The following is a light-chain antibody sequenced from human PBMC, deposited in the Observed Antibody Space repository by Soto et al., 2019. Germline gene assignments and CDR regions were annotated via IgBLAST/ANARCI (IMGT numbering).Light chain of an antibody. Sequence: EVVLTQSPATLSLSPGERATLSCRASQSIRTSIAWYQQKPGQAPRLVIFDASNRANGVPARFGGSGSGTDFTLTINSLEPEDFAVYYCQQRNVWPPITFGQGTRLEIK. CDR2: DAS. J-gene: IGKJ5*01. CDR1: QSIRTS. CDR3: QQRNVWPPIT. V-gene: IGKV3-11*01.